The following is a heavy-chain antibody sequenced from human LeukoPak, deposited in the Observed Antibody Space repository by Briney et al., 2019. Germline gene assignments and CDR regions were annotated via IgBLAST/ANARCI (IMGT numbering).Heavy chain of an antibody. J-gene: IGHJ5*02. CDR1: GGSISSYF. Sequence: SETLSLTCAVYGGSISSYFWSWIRQPPGKGLEWIGYISYSGSTNYNPSLKSRVTISVDTSKNQFSLKLSSVTAADTAVYYCARGGTYALAWGQGTLVTVSS. V-gene: IGHV4-59*01. D-gene: IGHD3-16*01. CDR3: ARGGTYALA. CDR2: ISYSGST.